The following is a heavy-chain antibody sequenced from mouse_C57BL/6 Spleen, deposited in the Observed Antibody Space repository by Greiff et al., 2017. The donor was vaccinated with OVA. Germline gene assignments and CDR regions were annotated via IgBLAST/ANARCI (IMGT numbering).Heavy chain of an antibody. V-gene: IGHV5-17*01. D-gene: IGHD1-1*01. J-gene: IGHJ4*01. CDR1: GFTFSDYG. CDR2: ISSGSSTI. CDR3: ARPIYYYGSSYNYAMDY. Sequence: EVQVVESGGGLVKPGGSLKLSCAASGFTFSDYGMHWVRQAPEKGLEWVAYISSGSSTIYYADTVKGRFTISRDNAKNTLFLQMTSLRSEDTAMYYCARPIYYYGSSYNYAMDYWGQGTSVTVSS.